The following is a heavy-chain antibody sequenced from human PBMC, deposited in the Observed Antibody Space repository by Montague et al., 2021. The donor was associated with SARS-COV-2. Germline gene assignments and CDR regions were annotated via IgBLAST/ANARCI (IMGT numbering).Heavy chain of an antibody. Sequence: SETLSLTCAVYGRSFSDYHWTWIRQSPGGGLEWIGQINYGGSTKYNPSLRSRVTISIDTPKNQFSLKLTSVTAADTAVYYCARGAPGYWGQGTLVTVSS. CDR2: INYGGST. CDR3: ARGAPGY. CDR1: GRSFSDYH. J-gene: IGHJ4*02. V-gene: IGHV4-34*01. D-gene: IGHD1-1*01.